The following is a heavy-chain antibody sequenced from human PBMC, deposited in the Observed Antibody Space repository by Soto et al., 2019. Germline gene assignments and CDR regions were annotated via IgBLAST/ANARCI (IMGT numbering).Heavy chain of an antibody. CDR3: SHHSGGGSY. V-gene: IGHV3-53*01. Sequence: EVQLVESGGGLIQPGGSLRLSCAVSGFTVSNNYMSWVRQAPGKGLEGVSVIYSGGYTAYGDSVKGRFTISRDNHKNNVTPQINSLSAEKPAFFFGSHHSGGGSYWGQGTLVTVSS. CDR2: IYSGGYT. J-gene: IGHJ4*02. CDR1: GFTVSNNY. D-gene: IGHD3-16*01.